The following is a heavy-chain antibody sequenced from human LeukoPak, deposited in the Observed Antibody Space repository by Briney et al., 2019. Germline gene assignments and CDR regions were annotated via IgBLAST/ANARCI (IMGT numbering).Heavy chain of an antibody. CDR2: IIPIFGTA. CDR3: AREIQSSSSSFSFDY. Sequence: ASVKVSCKASGYTFTSYGISWVRQAPGQGLEWMGGIIPIFGTANYAQKFQGRVTITADESTSTAYMELSSLRSEDTAVYYCAREIQSSSSSFSFDYWGQGTPVTVSS. V-gene: IGHV1-69*13. J-gene: IGHJ4*02. D-gene: IGHD6-6*01. CDR1: GYTFTSYG.